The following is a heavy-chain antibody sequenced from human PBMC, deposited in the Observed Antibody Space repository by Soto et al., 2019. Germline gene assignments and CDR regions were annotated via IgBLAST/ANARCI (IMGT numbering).Heavy chain of an antibody. V-gene: IGHV4-31*03. Sequence: PSETLSLTCTVSGGSISSGGYYWSWIRQHPGKGLEWIGYIYYSGSTYYNPSLKSRVTISVDTSKNQFSLKLSSVTAADTAVYYCASLLYGSGSYYWFDPCGQGTLVTVSS. CDR1: GGSISSGGYY. CDR2: IYYSGST. D-gene: IGHD3-10*01. CDR3: ASLLYGSGSYYWFDP. J-gene: IGHJ5*02.